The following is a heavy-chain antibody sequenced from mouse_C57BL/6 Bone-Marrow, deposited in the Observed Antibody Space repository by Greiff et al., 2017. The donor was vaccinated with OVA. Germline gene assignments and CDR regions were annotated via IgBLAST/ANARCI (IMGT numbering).Heavy chain of an antibody. CDR3: ARHLYAMDH. V-gene: IGHV1-4*01. CDR1: GYTFTSYT. J-gene: IGHJ4*01. CDR2: INPSSGYT. Sequence: VQLQQSGADLARPGASVKMSCKASGYTFTSYTMHWVKQRPGQGLEWIGYINPSSGYTKYNQKFKDKATLTADKSSSTAYMPLSSLTSEDSAVYYCARHLYAMDHWGQGTLGTVSS.